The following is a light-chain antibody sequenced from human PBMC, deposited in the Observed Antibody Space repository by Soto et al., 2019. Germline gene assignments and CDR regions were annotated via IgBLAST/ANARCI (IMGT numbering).Light chain of an antibody. V-gene: IGKV3-15*01. CDR1: QSVSRN. Sequence: EIVMTQSPATLSVSPGERVTLSCRASQSVSRNLAWYQQKPGQAARLLIYGASTRATGIPARFSGSGSGTEVTLTISSLQSEDFAVYYCQQYNDWPLTFGGGTKVEIK. J-gene: IGKJ4*01. CDR3: QQYNDWPLT. CDR2: GAS.